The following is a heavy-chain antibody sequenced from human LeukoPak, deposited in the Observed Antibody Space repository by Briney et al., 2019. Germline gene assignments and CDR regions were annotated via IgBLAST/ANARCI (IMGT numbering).Heavy chain of an antibody. Sequence: GGSLRLSCAASGFDFSSNWMHWVRHAPGQGLVWVSRINSDGSSTSYADSVKDRFTISRDNAKNTLYLQMNSLRAEDTAVYYCARDGAYYDFWSGYSYYFDYWGQGTLVTVSS. CDR1: GFDFSSNW. D-gene: IGHD3-3*01. V-gene: IGHV3-74*01. J-gene: IGHJ4*02. CDR3: ARDGAYYDFWSGYSYYFDY. CDR2: INSDGSST.